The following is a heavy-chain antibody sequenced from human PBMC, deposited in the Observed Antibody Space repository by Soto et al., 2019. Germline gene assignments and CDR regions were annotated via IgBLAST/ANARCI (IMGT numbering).Heavy chain of an antibody. CDR1: GFTVSSNY. CDR2: IYSGGST. J-gene: IGHJ4*02. CDR3: ARDLADGSNY. D-gene: IGHD2-21*01. Sequence: PGGSLRLSCAASGFTVSSNYMSWVRQAPGKGPEWVSVIYSGGSTYYADSVKGRFTISRHNSKNTLYLQMNSLRAEDTAVYYCARDLADGSNYWGQGTLVTVSS. V-gene: IGHV3-53*04.